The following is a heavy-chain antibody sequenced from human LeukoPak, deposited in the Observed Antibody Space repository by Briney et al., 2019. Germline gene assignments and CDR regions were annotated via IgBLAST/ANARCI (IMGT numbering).Heavy chain of an antibody. CDR1: GFTFSSYG. D-gene: IGHD3-22*01. V-gene: IGHV3-7*01. J-gene: IGHJ4*02. CDR2: IKQDGSEK. CDR3: ARERLYYYDSSGSTFDY. Sequence: GSLRLSCAASGFTFSSYGMHWVRQAPGKGLEWVANIKQDGSEKYYVDSVKGRFTISRDNAKNSLYLQMNSLRAEDTAVYYCARERLYYYDSSGSTFDYWGQGTLVTVSS.